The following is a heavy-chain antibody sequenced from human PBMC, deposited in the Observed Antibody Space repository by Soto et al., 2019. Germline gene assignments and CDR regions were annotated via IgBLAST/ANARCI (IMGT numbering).Heavy chain of an antibody. D-gene: IGHD3-22*01. CDR1: GFTFRSYA. V-gene: IGHV3-30-3*01. CDR2: TSYDGNKK. CDR3: VRSMTIVVRLIGLDH. J-gene: IGHJ4*02. Sequence: QVQLVESGGGVVQPGRSLRLSCGASGFTFRSYAMHWVRQAPGKGLEWVAVTSYDGNKKHYADSVKGRFNISRDNAKNTLYLQMDSLRTEDTAVYHCVRSMTIVVRLIGLDHWGQGTLVTVSS.